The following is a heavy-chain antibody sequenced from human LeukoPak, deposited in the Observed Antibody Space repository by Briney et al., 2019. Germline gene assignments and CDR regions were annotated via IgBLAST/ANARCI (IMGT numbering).Heavy chain of an antibody. CDR1: GYTLTELS. CDR3: ATDIVGATRWAFDI. D-gene: IGHD1-26*01. J-gene: IGHJ3*02. CDR2: FDPEDGET. Sequence: ASVKVSCKVSGYTLTELSMHWVRQAPGKGLEWMGGFDPEDGETIYAQKFQGRVTMTEDTSTDTAYMELSSQRSEDTAVYYCATDIVGATRWAFDIWGQGTMVTVSS. V-gene: IGHV1-24*01.